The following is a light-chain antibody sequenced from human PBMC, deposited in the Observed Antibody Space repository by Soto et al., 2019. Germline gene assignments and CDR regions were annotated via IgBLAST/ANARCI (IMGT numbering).Light chain of an antibody. V-gene: IGLV4-69*01. CDR1: SGYSTYA. Sequence: QSVLTQSPSASASLGASVKLTCTLSSGYSTYAIAWHQQQSEKGARFLMKINYDGTHSKGDGFFDRFSGSSSGAERHLTISSLQSEDEAVYYCQSLGTGIQVFGGGTKLTVL. CDR3: QSLGTGIQV. J-gene: IGLJ3*02. CDR2: INYDGTH.